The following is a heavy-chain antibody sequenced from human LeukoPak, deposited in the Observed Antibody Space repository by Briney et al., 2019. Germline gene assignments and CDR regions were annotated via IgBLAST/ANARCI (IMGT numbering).Heavy chain of an antibody. Sequence: GGSLRLSCAASGFTFSSYWMSWVRQAPGKGLEWVAVISYDGSNKYYADSVKGRFTISRDNSKNTLYLQMNSLRAEDTAVYYCAPPVTTEAFDYWGQGTLVTVSS. D-gene: IGHD4-17*01. CDR1: GFTFSSYW. J-gene: IGHJ4*02. V-gene: IGHV3-30*03. CDR3: APPVTTEAFDY. CDR2: ISYDGSNK.